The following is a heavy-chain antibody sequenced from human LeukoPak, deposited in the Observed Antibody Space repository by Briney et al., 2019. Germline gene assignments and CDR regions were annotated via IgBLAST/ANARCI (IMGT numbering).Heavy chain of an antibody. CDR1: GFTFRSYW. CDR2: IKQDGSEK. CDR3: ASHNYGGYFDY. J-gene: IGHJ4*02. V-gene: IGHV3-7*01. D-gene: IGHD3-16*01. Sequence: RGCLRLSCADSGFTFRSYWMSWVRQAPGKGLEWVANIKQDGSEKYYVDSVKGRFTISRDNAKDSLYLQLNSLRAEDTAVYYCASHNYGGYFDYWGQGTLVTVSS.